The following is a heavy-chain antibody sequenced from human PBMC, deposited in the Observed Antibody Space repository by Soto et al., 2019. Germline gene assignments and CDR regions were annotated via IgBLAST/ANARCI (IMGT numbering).Heavy chain of an antibody. D-gene: IGHD1-26*01. CDR2: IIPILGIA. CDR1: GYTFTSYA. Sequence: ASVKVSCKASGYTFTSYAMHWVRQAPGQGFEWMGRIIPILGIANYAQKFQGRVTITADKSTSTAYMELSSLRSEDTAVYYCARGVGDWSGSYGSVLDYWGQGTLVTVSS. CDR3: ARGVGDWSGSYGSVLDY. J-gene: IGHJ4*02. V-gene: IGHV1-69*04.